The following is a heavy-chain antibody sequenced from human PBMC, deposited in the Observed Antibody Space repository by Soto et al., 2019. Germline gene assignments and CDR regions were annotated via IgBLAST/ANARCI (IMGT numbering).Heavy chain of an antibody. CDR2: ISYDGSNK. Sequence: QVQLVESGGGVVQPGRSLRLSCAASGFTFSSYGMHWVRQAPGKGLEWVAVISYDGSNKYYADSVKGRFTIFRDNFKNSLNLQMNILKAEETAVYYCAKDLDGGVPYFSGGSCYSPFNGMDVWGQGTTVTVSS. V-gene: IGHV3-30*18. CDR3: AKDLDGGVPYFSGGSCYSPFNGMDV. J-gene: IGHJ6*02. CDR1: GFTFSSYG. D-gene: IGHD2-15*01.